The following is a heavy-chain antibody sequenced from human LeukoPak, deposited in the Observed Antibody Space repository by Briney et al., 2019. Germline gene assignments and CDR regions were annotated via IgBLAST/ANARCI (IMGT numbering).Heavy chain of an antibody. J-gene: IGHJ4*02. D-gene: IGHD6-19*01. V-gene: IGHV4-34*01. CDR1: GGSFSGYY. Sequence: SETLSLTCAVYGGSFSGYYWSWIRQPPGKGLEWIGEINHSGSTNYNPSLKSRVTISVDTSKNQFSLKLSSVTAADTAVYYCARGKGSGWFSYYFDYWAREPWSPSPQ. CDR2: INHSGST. CDR3: ARGKGSGWFSYYFDY.